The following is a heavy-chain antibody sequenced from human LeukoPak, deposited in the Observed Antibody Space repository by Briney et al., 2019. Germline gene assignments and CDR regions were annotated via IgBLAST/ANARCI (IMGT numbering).Heavy chain of an antibody. CDR1: GGSFSGYY. CDR2: INHSGST. CDR3: AVLIAAAGRSHAFDI. D-gene: IGHD6-13*01. J-gene: IGHJ3*02. V-gene: IGHV4-34*01. Sequence: PSETLSLTCAVYGGSFSGYYWSWIRQPPGKGLKWIGEINHSGSTNYNPSLKSRVTISVDTSKNQFSLKLSSVTAADTAVYYCAVLIAAAGRSHAFDIWGQGTMVTVSS.